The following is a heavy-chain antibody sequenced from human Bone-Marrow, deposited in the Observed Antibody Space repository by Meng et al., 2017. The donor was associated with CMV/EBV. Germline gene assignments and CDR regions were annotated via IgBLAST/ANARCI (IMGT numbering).Heavy chain of an antibody. V-gene: IGHV4-4*02. D-gene: IGHD3-22*01. CDR3: ASLSSGYYYGY. Sequence: LTCDVAGGTISSSNWWSWVRQPPGKGLEWIGEIYHSGRTNYNPSLKSRVTISVDKSKNQFSLKLSSVTAADTAVYYCASLSSGYYYGYWGQGTLVTVSS. J-gene: IGHJ4*02. CDR2: IYHSGRT. CDR1: GGTISSSNW.